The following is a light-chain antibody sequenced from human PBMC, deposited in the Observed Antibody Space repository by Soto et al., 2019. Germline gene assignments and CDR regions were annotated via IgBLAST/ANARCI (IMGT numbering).Light chain of an antibody. V-gene: IGLV1-47*02. Sequence: QSVLTQPPSTSGTPGQRVTISCSGSASNIGTNPVYWYQQLPGTAPRLLIYTYNQRSSGVPDRFSGSKSDTSASLAISGLQSDDEAECYCAAWDDSLSGVVFGGGTKVTVL. J-gene: IGLJ2*01. CDR2: TYN. CDR1: ASNIGTNP. CDR3: AAWDDSLSGVV.